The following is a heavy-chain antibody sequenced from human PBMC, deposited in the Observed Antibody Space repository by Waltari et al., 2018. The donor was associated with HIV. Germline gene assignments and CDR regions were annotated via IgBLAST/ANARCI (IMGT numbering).Heavy chain of an antibody. CDR2: ISYSGST. V-gene: IGHV4-59*01. CDR3: ARASGAGSLGDWFDP. CDR1: GGSISSSS. Sequence: VQLQGSGPGLVKPTEPLSPTYTVSGGSISSSSWTCLRPPPGKGLDWIASISYSGSTNYTPSLKSRVTISVDTSKNQFSLKLSSLTAADTAVYYCARASGAGSLGDWFDPWGQGTLVTVSS. D-gene: IGHD1-26*01. J-gene: IGHJ5*02.